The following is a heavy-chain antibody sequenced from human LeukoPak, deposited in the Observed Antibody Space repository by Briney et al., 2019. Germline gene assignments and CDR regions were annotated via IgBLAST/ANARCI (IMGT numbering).Heavy chain of an antibody. Sequence: SVKVSCKASGGTFSSYAINWVRQGPGQGLEWMGGVIPMFDTSNFAQEFQGRITITADKSTSTVYMELSSLRSEDTAVYYCARDGARGVNWFDPWGQGTLVTVSS. CDR2: VIPMFDTS. CDR3: ARDGARGVNWFDP. V-gene: IGHV1-69*06. D-gene: IGHD3-10*01. J-gene: IGHJ5*02. CDR1: GGTFSSYA.